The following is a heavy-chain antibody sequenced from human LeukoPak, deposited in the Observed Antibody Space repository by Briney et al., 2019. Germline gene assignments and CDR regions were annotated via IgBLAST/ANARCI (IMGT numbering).Heavy chain of an antibody. Sequence: GGSLRLSCAASGFSMSPHWMNWVRQAPGKGLEWVASIHPGGSQDFYVDSVKGRFTISRDNAKNSLFLQMNSLRAEDTAVYYCAKGDGDYGSDWYFDLWGRGTLVTVSS. CDR3: AKGDGDYGSDWYFDL. D-gene: IGHD4-17*01. CDR2: IHPGGSQD. CDR1: GFSMSPHW. J-gene: IGHJ2*01. V-gene: IGHV3-7*03.